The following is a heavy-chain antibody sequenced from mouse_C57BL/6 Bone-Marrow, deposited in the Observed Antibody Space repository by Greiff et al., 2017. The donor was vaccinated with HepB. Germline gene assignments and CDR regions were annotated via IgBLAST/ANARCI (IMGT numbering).Heavy chain of an antibody. D-gene: IGHD2-3*01. Sequence: EVQLQQSGPVLVKPGASVKMSCKASGYTFTDYYMNWVKQSHGKSLEWIGVINPYNGGTSYNQKFKGKATLTVDKSSSTAYMELNSLTSEDSAVYYCARWGWLLRYFDVWGTGTTVTVS. V-gene: IGHV1-19*01. J-gene: IGHJ1*03. CDR2: INPYNGGT. CDR1: GYTFTDYY. CDR3: ARWGWLLRYFDV.